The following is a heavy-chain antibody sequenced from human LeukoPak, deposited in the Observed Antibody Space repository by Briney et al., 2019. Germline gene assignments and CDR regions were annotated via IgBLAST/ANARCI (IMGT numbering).Heavy chain of an antibody. CDR1: GFTFSIHW. J-gene: IGHJ4*02. CDR2: IKPDGNDK. CDR3: ARDDGYNYYFDY. V-gene: IGHV3-7*01. Sequence: PGGSLRLSCAASGFTFSIHWMTWVRQAPGKGLEWVATIKPDGNDKYFVDSVKGRFTISRDNAKNSLYLQMNSLRAEDTAVYYCARDDGYNYYFDYWGQGTLVTVSS. D-gene: IGHD5-24*01.